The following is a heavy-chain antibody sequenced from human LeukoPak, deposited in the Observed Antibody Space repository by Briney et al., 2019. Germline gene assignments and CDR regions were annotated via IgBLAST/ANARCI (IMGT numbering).Heavy chain of an antibody. Sequence: SETLSPTCNVSGGPINRSPHYWGWIRQPPGKGLEWVGYIFSNGNTEYSPSLKSRATISVDTSKNQCSLKLNSVTAADTAVYYCARVVYRGENWFDPWGQGTLVTVSS. J-gene: IGHJ5*02. CDR2: IFSNGNT. CDR1: GGPINRSPHY. V-gene: IGHV4-61*05. D-gene: IGHD3-10*01. CDR3: ARVVYRGENWFDP.